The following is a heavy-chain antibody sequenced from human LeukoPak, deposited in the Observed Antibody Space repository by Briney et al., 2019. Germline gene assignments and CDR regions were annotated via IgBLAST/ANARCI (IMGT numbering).Heavy chain of an antibody. J-gene: IGHJ4*02. CDR2: IYYSGST. CDR3: ASHRRSHGSEY. D-gene: IGHD3-10*01. CDR1: GLSFEHYF. Sequence: SETLSLTCTVSGLSFEHYFWSWIRQPPGKGLEWVGYIYYSGSTDYSPSLESRLTISADTSKNQFSLKLRSVTAADTAVYYCASHRRSHGSEYWGQGTLVTVSS. V-gene: IGHV4-59*08.